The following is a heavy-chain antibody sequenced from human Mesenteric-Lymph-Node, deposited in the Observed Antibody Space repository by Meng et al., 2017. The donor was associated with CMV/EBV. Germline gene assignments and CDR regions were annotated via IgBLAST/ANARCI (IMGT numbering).Heavy chain of an antibody. CDR2: ISTSGNIM. Sequence: GESPKTSCAASGFIFSDYYMSWLRQAPGKGLEWVSYISTSGNIMYYADSVKGRFTISRDNAENSLYLQMNSLRAEDTAVYYCARGGYQYVDYWGQGTLVTVSS. CDR1: GFIFSDYY. CDR3: ARGGYQYVDY. J-gene: IGHJ4*02. V-gene: IGHV3-11*01. D-gene: IGHD3-16*02.